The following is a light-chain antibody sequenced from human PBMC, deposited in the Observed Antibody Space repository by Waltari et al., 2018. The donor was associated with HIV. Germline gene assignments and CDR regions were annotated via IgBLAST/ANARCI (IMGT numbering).Light chain of an antibody. J-gene: IGKJ4*01. V-gene: IGKV3-20*01. CDR1: QSLRSSY. Sequence: EIVFTQSPGTLSLSPGERATLSGRTSQSLRSSYVAWYQKKPGQAPRLVIYGASNRATGIPDRVSGSGSGTDFTLTISRLEPEDLGEYYCQNSGRSPLTFGGGTKVEIK. CDR2: GAS. CDR3: QNSGRSPLT.